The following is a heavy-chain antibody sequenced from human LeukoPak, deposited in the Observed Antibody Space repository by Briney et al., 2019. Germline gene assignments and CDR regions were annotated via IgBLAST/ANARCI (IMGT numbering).Heavy chain of an antibody. Sequence: PGGSLRLSCAASGFTFNSYGMTWVRQAPGKGLEWVSSICGNGGSTYYADSVKGRFTISRDNSKNTQYLQMNSLRAEDTAVYYCARDPAYYDILTGHYYYYYYMDVWGKGTTVTVSS. CDR1: GFTFNSYG. CDR3: ARDPAYYDILTGHYYYYYYMDV. V-gene: IGHV3-23*01. CDR2: ICGNGGST. J-gene: IGHJ6*03. D-gene: IGHD3-9*01.